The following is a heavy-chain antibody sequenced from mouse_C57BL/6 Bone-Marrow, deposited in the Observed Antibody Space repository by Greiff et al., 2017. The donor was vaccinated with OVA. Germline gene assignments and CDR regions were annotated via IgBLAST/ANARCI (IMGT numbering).Heavy chain of an antibody. V-gene: IGHV8-12*01. Sequence: QVTLKESGPGILQSSQPLSLTCSFSGFSLSTSGMGVSWIRQPSGKGLEWLAHIYWDDDKRYNPFLKSRLSISKDTSRNQVFPKITSVDTADTATYYYARRGSLITTVVATDWYFDVWGTGTTVTVSS. CDR3: ARRGSLITTVVATDWYFDV. CDR1: GFSLSTSGMG. D-gene: IGHD1-1*01. CDR2: IYWDDDK. J-gene: IGHJ1*03.